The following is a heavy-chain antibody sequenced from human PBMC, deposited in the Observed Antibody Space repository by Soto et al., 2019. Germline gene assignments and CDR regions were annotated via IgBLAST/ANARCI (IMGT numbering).Heavy chain of an antibody. CDR1: GGSISSGGYY. V-gene: IGHV4-31*03. J-gene: IGHJ6*02. Sequence: SETLSLTCTVSGGSISSGGYYWSWIRQHAGKGLEWIGYIYYSGSTYYNPSLKSRVTISVDTSKNQFSLRLSSVTAADTAVYYCARGRVGAIFGVVNYYYGMDVWGQGTTVTVSS. CDR3: ARGRVGAIFGVVNYYYGMDV. D-gene: IGHD3-3*01. CDR2: IYYSGST.